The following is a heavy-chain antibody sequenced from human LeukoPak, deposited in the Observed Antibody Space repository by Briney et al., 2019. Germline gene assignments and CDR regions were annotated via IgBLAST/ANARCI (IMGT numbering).Heavy chain of an antibody. CDR3: ARAYYDILTHYYGMDV. D-gene: IGHD3-9*01. Sequence: PGGSLRLSCAASGFTFTTYSMNWVRQAPGKGLEWVSYITTTSSIIYYADSVKGRFTISRDNAKNSLYLQMNSLRAEDTAVYYCARAYYDILTHYYGMDVWGQGTTVTVSS. J-gene: IGHJ6*02. CDR1: GFTFTTYS. V-gene: IGHV3-48*01. CDR2: ITTTSSII.